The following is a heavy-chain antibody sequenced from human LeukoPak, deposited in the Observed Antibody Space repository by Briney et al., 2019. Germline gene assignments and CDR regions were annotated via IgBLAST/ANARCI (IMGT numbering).Heavy chain of an antibody. V-gene: IGHV3-21*01. J-gene: IGHJ3*02. Sequence: NTGGSLRLSCAASGFTFSGYSMNWVRQAPGKGLEWVSSISSSSSYIYYADSVKGRFTISRDNARNSLYLQMNSLRGEDTAVYYCARTQLDLDGFDIWGQGTTVTVSS. D-gene: IGHD1-1*01. CDR3: ARTQLDLDGFDI. CDR1: GFTFSGYS. CDR2: ISSSSSYI.